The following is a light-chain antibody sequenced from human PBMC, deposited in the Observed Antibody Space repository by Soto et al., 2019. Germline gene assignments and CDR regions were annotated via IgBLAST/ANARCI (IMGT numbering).Light chain of an antibody. V-gene: IGKV3-20*01. J-gene: IGKJ5*01. CDR2: GAS. CDR1: QSVSSN. Sequence: ATLYSRPSQSVSSNLAWYQQKPGQAPRLLIYGASNRATGIQDRFSGSGSGTDFTLTISRVWAEDFPVYCLHQYCSVKALTFAEVRLLAIK. CDR3: HQYCSVKALT.